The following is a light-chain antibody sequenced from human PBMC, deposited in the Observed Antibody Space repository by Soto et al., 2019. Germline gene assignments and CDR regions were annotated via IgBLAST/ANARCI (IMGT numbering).Light chain of an antibody. CDR3: SSYTTNSPYV. CDR2: DVS. V-gene: IGLV2-14*03. J-gene: IGLJ1*01. CDR1: SSDVGGYNY. Sequence: QSALTQPASVSGSPGQSITISCTGTSSDVGGYNYVSWYQQHPGKAPKLMIYDVSDRPSGVSNRFSGSKSGNTASLPISGLQAEDEADYFCSSYTTNSPYVFGTGTKLTVL.